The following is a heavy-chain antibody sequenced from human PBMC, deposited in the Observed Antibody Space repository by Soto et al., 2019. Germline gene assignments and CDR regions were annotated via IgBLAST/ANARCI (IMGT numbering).Heavy chain of an antibody. Sequence: SVKVSCKASGGTFSSYAISWVRQAPGQGLEWMGGIIPIFGTANYAQKFQGRVTITADESTSTAYMELSSLRSDDTAVYYCARSNRGVYYGSGSYSSAEAFDIWGQGTMVTVSS. D-gene: IGHD3-10*01. CDR3: ARSNRGVYYGSGSYSSAEAFDI. J-gene: IGHJ3*02. V-gene: IGHV1-69*13. CDR1: GGTFSSYA. CDR2: IIPIFGTA.